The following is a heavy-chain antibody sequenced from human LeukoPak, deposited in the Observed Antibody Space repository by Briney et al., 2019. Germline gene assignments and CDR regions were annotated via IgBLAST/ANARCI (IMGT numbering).Heavy chain of an antibody. CDR3: ARSDIGQLADFDY. D-gene: IGHD6-13*01. CDR1: GGTFSSYA. Sequence: SVKVSCKASGGTFSSYAISWVRQAPGQGLEWMGRIIPILGIANYAQKFQGRVTITADKSTSTAYMELSSLRSEDTAVYYCARSDIGQLADFDYWGQGTLVTVSS. J-gene: IGHJ4*02. V-gene: IGHV1-69*04. CDR2: IIPILGIA.